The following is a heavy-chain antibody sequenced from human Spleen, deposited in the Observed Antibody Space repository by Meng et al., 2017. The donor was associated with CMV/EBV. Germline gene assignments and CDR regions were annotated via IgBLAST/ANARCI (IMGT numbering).Heavy chain of an antibody. CDR3: ARGYCSSTTNCYPYYFDY. Sequence: TFRDYSMNWCRQAPGKGLEWVSIIPDDGTNKFYADSGKGRLTIARDNSKSTLWLQMNSLRAEDTAVYHCARGYCSSTTNCYPYYFDYWGQGTLVTVSS. CDR2: IPDDGTNK. CDR1: TFRDYS. D-gene: IGHD2-2*01. J-gene: IGHJ4*02. V-gene: IGHV3-30-3*01.